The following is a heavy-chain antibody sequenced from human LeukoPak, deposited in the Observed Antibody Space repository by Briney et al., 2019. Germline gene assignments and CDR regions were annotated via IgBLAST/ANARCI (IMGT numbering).Heavy chain of an antibody. CDR3: ARRSTVTTGWDYYYYYMDV. CDR1: GYTFTSYD. Sequence: ASVKVSCKASGYTFTSYDISWVRQAPGQGLEWMGGIIPIFGTANYAQKFQGRVTITADKSTSTAYMELSSLRSEDTAVYYCARRSTVTTGWDYYYYYMDVWGKGTTVTVSS. J-gene: IGHJ6*03. D-gene: IGHD4-17*01. CDR2: IIPIFGTA. V-gene: IGHV1-69*06.